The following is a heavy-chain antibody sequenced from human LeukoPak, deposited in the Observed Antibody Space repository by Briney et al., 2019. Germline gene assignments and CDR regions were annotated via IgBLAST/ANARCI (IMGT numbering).Heavy chain of an antibody. CDR3: ARVGYCSSTSCYNHFDY. J-gene: IGHJ4*02. V-gene: IGHV3-30*03. CDR1: GFTLSSYG. CDR2: ISYDGSNT. D-gene: IGHD2-2*02. Sequence: GRSLRLSCAASGFTLSSYGMHWVRQAPGEGLDWVSIISYDGSNTYYADSVKGRFTISRDNSKNTLYLQMNSLRAEDTAVYYCARVGYCSSTSCYNHFDYWGQGTLVTVSS.